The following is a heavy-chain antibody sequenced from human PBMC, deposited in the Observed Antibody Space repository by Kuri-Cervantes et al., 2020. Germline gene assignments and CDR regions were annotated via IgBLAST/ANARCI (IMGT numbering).Heavy chain of an antibody. V-gene: IGHV3-NL1*01. J-gene: IGHJ4*02. CDR1: GFTFSSYG. D-gene: IGHD3-22*01. CDR2: IYNGGST. CDR3: ARVVAYYYDSRGSKYYFDY. Sequence: GESLKISCAASGFTFSSYGMHWVRQAPGKGLEWVSTIYNGGSTYYADSVKGRFTISRDNSKSTLYLQMNILRTEDTAVYYCARVVAYYYDSRGSKYYFDYWGQGTLVTVSS.